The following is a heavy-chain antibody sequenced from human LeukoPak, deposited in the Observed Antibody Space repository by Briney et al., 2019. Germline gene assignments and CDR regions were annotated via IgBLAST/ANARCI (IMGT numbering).Heavy chain of an antibody. CDR2: ISGSGGTT. V-gene: IGHV3-23*01. Sequence: RAGGSLRLSCAASGFTFSSYAMSWVRQAPGKGLEWVSGISGSGGTTYYADSAKGRFTISRDNSKNTLYLQMNSLRADDTAVYHYGGDRDYAFVGYWGQGTLVTVSS. J-gene: IGHJ4*02. CDR1: GFTFSSYA. D-gene: IGHD3-16*01. CDR3: GGDRDYAFVGY.